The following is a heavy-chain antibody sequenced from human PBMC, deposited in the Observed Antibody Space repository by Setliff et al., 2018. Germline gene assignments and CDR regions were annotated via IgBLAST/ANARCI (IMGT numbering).Heavy chain of an antibody. Sequence: LSLTCTVSGGSISSSSYYWGWIRQPPGKGLEWIGSIYYSGSTYYNPSLKSRVTISVDTSKNQFSLKLSSVTAADTAVYYCAREQSNYDFWSGYYGSYYYYMDVWGKGTTVTVSS. J-gene: IGHJ6*03. CDR3: AREQSNYDFWSGYYGSYYYYMDV. CDR1: GGSISSSSYY. CDR2: IYYSGST. V-gene: IGHV4-39*02. D-gene: IGHD3-3*01.